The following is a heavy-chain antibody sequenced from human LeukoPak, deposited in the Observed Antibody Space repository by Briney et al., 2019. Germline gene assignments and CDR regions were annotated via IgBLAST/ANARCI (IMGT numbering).Heavy chain of an antibody. CDR2: FDREDGET. CDR3: AAPRMVVTTYHRNFDY. D-gene: IGHD4-11*01. V-gene: IGHV1-24*01. Sequence: GASVKVSCKASGYTFTGYYMHWVRQAPGKGLEWMGGFDREDGETIDAQKFQGRVTMTEDTSTDTAYMELSSLRYDDTAVYYCAAPRMVVTTYHRNFDYWGQGTLVTVSS. J-gene: IGHJ4*02. CDR1: GYTFTGYY.